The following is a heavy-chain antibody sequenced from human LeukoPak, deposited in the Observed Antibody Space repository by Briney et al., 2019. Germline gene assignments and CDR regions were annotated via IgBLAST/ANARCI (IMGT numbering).Heavy chain of an antibody. CDR2: IIPILGIA. Sequence: SVKVSCKASGGTFSSYTISWVRLAPGQGLEWMGRIIPILGIANYAQKFQGRVTITADKSTSTAYMELSSLRSEDTAVYYCARVGLVGATLIDYWGQGTLVTVSS. V-gene: IGHV1-69*02. J-gene: IGHJ4*01. D-gene: IGHD1-26*01. CDR1: GGTFSSYT. CDR3: ARVGLVGATLIDY.